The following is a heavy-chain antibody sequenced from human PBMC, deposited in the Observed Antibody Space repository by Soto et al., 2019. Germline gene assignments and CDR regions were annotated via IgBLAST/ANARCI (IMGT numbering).Heavy chain of an antibody. CDR3: AKERSSGWSFDY. Sequence: EVQLLESGGGWVKPGGSLRLSCEASGFTFSTYARTWVRQAQGKGLEWVSGIRGSGDSTYYADSVKGRFTVSRDNSKNTLYLQMNSLRAEDTAVFYCAKERSSGWSFDYWGQGTLVTVSS. CDR2: IRGSGDST. V-gene: IGHV3-23*01. CDR1: GFTFSTYA. D-gene: IGHD6-19*01. J-gene: IGHJ4*02.